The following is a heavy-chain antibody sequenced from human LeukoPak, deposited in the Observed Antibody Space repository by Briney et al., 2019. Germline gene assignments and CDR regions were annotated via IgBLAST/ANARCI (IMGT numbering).Heavy chain of an antibody. D-gene: IGHD3-10*01. CDR3: ARGAYYYGSGRDYFDY. V-gene: IGHV3-21*01. J-gene: IGHJ4*02. CDR2: ISSSSSYI. Sequence: GGSLRLSCAASGFTFSSYSMNWVRQAPGKGLEWVSSISSSSSYIYYADSVKGRFTISRDNAKNSLYLQMNSLRAEDTAVYYCARGAYYYGSGRDYFDYWGQGTLVTVSS. CDR1: GFTFSSYS.